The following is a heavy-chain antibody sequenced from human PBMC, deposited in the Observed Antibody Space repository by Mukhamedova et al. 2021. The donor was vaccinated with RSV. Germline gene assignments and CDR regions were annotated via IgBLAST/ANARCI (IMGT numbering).Heavy chain of an antibody. CDR2: INPSSGTT. Sequence: GLEWMGIINPSSGTTNYAQKFQGRVTMTKDTSTSTVYMELSSLRSEDTAVYYCARDKGSAFDFWGLGTLVTVSS. V-gene: IGHV1-46*01. J-gene: IGHJ3*01. CDR3: ARDKGSAFDF.